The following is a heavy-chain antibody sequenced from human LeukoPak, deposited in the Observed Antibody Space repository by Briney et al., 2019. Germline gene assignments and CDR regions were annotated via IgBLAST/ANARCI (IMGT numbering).Heavy chain of an antibody. CDR1: GFTFSSYG. CDR2: ISDSGGST. CDR3: ASGRRLVAKIRFSSPSFAY. D-gene: IGHD5-12*01. Sequence: GGSLRLSCVASGFTFSSYGMSWVRQAPGKGLEWVSAISDSGGSTYYADSVKGRFTIARDNSKNTLYLQMNSLRAEDTAVYYCASGRRLVAKIRFSSPSFAYWGQGTLVTVSS. V-gene: IGHV3-23*01. J-gene: IGHJ4*02.